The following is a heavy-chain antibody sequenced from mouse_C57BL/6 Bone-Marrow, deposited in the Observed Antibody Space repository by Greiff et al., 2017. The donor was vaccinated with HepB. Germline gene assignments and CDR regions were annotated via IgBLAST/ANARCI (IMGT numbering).Heavy chain of an antibody. V-gene: IGHV1-81*01. Sequence: VQRVESGAELARPGASVKLSCKASGYTFTSYGISWVKQRTGQGLEWIGEIYPRSGNTYYNEKFKGKATLTADKSSSTAYMELRSLTSEDSAVYFCARSDYYGSSRDFDYWGQGTTLTVSS. D-gene: IGHD1-1*01. CDR2: IYPRSGNT. CDR3: ARSDYYGSSRDFDY. CDR1: GYTFTSYG. J-gene: IGHJ2*01.